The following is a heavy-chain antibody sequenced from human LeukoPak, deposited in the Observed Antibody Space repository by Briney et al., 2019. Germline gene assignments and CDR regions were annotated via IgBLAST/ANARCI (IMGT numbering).Heavy chain of an antibody. D-gene: IGHD3-10*02. J-gene: IGHJ6*04. CDR3: AELGITMIGGV. CDR2: ISYSSSTI. V-gene: IGHV3-48*01. Sequence: GGSLRLSCEASGFTFSTYNMNWVRQAPGKGLEWVSYISYSSSTIYYADSVKGRFTISRDNAKNSLYLQMNSLRAEDTAVYYCAELGITMIGGVWGKGTTVTISS. CDR1: GFTFSTYN.